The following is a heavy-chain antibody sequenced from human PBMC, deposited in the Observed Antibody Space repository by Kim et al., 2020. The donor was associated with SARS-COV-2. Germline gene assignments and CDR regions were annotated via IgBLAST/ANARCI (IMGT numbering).Heavy chain of an antibody. V-gene: IGHV3-7*01. Sequence: GGSLRLSCAASGFTFSSYWMSWVRQAPGKGLEWVANIKPDGSENYYVDSVKGRFTMSRDNAKNSLFLQMNSLRAEDTAVYYCARDTVASACDAWCQGTL. CDR1: GFTFSSYW. CDR2: IKPDGSEN. D-gene: IGHD3-3*02. J-gene: IGHJ5*02. CDR3: ARDTVASACDA.